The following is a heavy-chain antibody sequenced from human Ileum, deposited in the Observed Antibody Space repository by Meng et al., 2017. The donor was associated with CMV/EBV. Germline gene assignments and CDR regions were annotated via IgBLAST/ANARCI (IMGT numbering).Heavy chain of an antibody. J-gene: IGHJ6*02. V-gene: IGHV3-30*04. CDR3: AREGLVVPAAKGYYYYGMDV. CDR2: ISYDGSNK. CDR1: GFTFSSYA. D-gene: IGHD2-2*01. Sequence: GESLKISCAASGFTFSSYAMHWVRQAPGKGLEWVAVISYDGSNKYYADSVKGRFTISRDNSKNTLYLQMNSLRAEDTAVCYCAREGLVVPAAKGYYYYGMDVWGQGTTVTVSS.